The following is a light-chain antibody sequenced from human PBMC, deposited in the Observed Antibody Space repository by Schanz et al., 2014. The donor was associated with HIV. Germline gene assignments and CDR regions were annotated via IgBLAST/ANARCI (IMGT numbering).Light chain of an antibody. V-gene: IGLV1-40*01. J-gene: IGLJ2*01. Sequence: QSVLAQPPSVSGAPGQRVTISCTGSSSNIGANYDVHWYQLLPGSAPKLLIFDNTNRPSGVPARFSGSKSGSSASLAISGLQAEDEADYYCSSYAGSNSVIFGGGTKLTVL. CDR2: DNT. CDR3: SSYAGSNSVI. CDR1: SSNIGANYD.